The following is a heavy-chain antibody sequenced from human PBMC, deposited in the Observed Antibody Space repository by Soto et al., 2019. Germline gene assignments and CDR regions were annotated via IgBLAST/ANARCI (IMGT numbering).Heavy chain of an antibody. V-gene: IGHV1-3*05. CDR3: ARAVAAADY. J-gene: IGHJ4*02. D-gene: IGHD6-13*01. Sequence: QVQIVQSGAEEKKPGASVKVSCKASGYTFTSYAMHWVRQAPGQRLEWMGWINAGNGNKKYSQKFQGRVTITRDTSARTAYMELSSLRAEDTAVYYCARAVAAADYWGQGTLVTVSS. CDR1: GYTFTSYA. CDR2: INAGNGNK.